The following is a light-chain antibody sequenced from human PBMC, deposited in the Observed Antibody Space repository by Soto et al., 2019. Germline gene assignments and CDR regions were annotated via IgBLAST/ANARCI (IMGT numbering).Light chain of an antibody. CDR3: SSYTSSSTLV. CDR1: SSDVGGYNY. J-gene: IGLJ2*01. Sequence: QSVLTQPASVSGSPGQSITISCTGTSSDVGGYNYVSWYQQHPGKAPKLMIYEVSNRPSGGSNRFSGSKPGNTASLSISGLQAEDEADYYCSSYTSSSTLVFGGGTKLTVL. CDR2: EVS. V-gene: IGLV2-14*01.